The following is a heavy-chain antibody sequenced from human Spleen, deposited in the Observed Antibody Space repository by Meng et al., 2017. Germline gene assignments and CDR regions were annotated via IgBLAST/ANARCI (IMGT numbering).Heavy chain of an antibody. J-gene: IGHJ4*02. CDR3: ARGKCGGGTCYILDY. D-gene: IGHD2-15*01. Sequence: GESLKISCAGSGFTFSSYAMSWVRQAPGKGLEWVSGISYGGDSRYSADSVKGRFTISKDYSKNTLYLQMNRLRDDDTALYYCARGKCGGGTCYILDYWGQGVLVTVSS. CDR1: GFTFSSYA. V-gene: IGHV3-23*01. CDR2: ISYGGDSR.